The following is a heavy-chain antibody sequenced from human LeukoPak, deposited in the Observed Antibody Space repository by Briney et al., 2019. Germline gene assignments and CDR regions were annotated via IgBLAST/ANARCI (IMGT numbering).Heavy chain of an antibody. V-gene: IGHV5-51*01. J-gene: IGHJ2*01. CDR3: ARTGDSSVYSWYFDL. Sequence: GGSLKISFKGSGYSFTSYWIGWGRQMPGKGLEGMGIIYPGDSDTRYSPSFEGQVTISADKSISTAYLQWSSLKASDTAMYYCARTGDSSVYSWYFDLWGRGTLVTVSS. CDR1: GYSFTSYW. CDR2: IYPGDSDT. D-gene: IGHD3-22*01.